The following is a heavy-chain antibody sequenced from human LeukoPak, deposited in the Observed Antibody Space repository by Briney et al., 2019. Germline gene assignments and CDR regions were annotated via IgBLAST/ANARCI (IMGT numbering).Heavy chain of an antibody. J-gene: IGHJ4*02. D-gene: IGHD6-13*01. CDR2: VWYDGNDK. CDR3: ARGSEAAAGAFDY. Sequence: GGSLRLSCAASGFTFRSYGMHWVRQAPGKGLEWVAIVWYDGNDKYYADSVKGRFTVSRDNSKDTVSLQLNSLRAEDTAVYYCARGSEAAAGAFDYWGQGALVTVPS. CDR1: GFTFRSYG. V-gene: IGHV3-33*01.